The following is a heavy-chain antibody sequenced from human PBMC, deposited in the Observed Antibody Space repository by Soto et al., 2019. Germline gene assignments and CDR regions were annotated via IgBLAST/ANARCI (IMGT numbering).Heavy chain of an antibody. CDR3: ARRGGSSSGYYYYAMDV. V-gene: IGHV4-31*03. Sequence: SETLSLTCSVSSDSMNSGGYYWSWIRQHPGKGLEWIGYIYSNGDTHYNPSLKSRVTISVDTSKNQFSLNLTSVTAADTAVYYCARRGGSSSGYYYYAMDVWGQGTTVTVSS. D-gene: IGHD6-6*01. J-gene: IGHJ6*02. CDR1: SDSMNSGGYY. CDR2: IYSNGDT.